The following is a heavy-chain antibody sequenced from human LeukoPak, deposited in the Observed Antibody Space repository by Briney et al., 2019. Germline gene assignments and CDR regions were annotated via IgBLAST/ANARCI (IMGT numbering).Heavy chain of an antibody. CDR1: GFSFSNYA. CDR3: ATFDSSGYYPNYYFDY. D-gene: IGHD3-22*01. CDR2: ISGSGGST. V-gene: IGHV3-23*01. J-gene: IGHJ4*02. Sequence: GGSLRLSCAASGFSFSNYAMSWVRQAPGKGLEWVSAISGSGGSTYYADSVKGRFTISRDNSKNTLYLQMNSLRAEDTAVYYCATFDSSGYYPNYYFDYWGQGTLVTVSS.